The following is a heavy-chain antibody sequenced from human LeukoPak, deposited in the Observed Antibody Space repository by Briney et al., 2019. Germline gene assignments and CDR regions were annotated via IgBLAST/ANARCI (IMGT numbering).Heavy chain of an antibody. D-gene: IGHD5-24*01. CDR3: ARVRRDGYNTVSDY. Sequence: PGGSLRLSCAASGFTFSSNSMNWVRQAPGKGLEWVSSISSSSNYIYYADSVKGRFTISRDNAKNSLYLQMNSLRAKDTAVYYCARVRRDGYNTVSDYWGQGTLVTVSS. CDR2: ISSSSNYI. J-gene: IGHJ4*02. CDR1: GFTFSSNS. V-gene: IGHV3-21*01.